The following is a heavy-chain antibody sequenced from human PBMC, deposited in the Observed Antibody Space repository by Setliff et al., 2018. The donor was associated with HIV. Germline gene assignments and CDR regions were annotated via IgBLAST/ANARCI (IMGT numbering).Heavy chain of an antibody. V-gene: IGHV4-39*01. J-gene: IGHJ4*02. CDR3: VRRDPQYNYGHFDY. Sequence: SETLSLTCTVSGDSISSISYYWAWIRQTPGKGLEWIGSISYSGNTYYNPSLKSRVTISVDTSKNQFSLKLTSVTAADTAIFYCVRRDPQYNYGHFDYWSQGTLVTVSS. D-gene: IGHD5-18*01. CDR1: GDSISSISYY. CDR2: ISYSGNT.